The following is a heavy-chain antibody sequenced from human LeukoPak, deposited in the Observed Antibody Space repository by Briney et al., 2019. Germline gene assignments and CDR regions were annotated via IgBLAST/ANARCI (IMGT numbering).Heavy chain of an antibody. J-gene: IGHJ4*02. Sequence: GGSLRLSCAASGFTLSSYAMHWVRQAPGKGLEWVAVISYDGSNKYYADSVKGRFTISRDNSKNTLYLQMNSLRAEDTAVYYCARDSSVLSGHLDYWGQGTLVTVSS. CDR3: ARDSSVLSGHLDY. V-gene: IGHV3-30-3*01. CDR1: GFTLSSYA. D-gene: IGHD3-10*01. CDR2: ISYDGSNK.